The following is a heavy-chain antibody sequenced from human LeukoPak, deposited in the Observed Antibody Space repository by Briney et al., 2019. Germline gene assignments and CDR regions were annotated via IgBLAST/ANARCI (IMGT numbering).Heavy chain of an antibody. CDR1: GFTFSDYY. J-gene: IGHJ4*02. CDR3: ARVSGGIQLWLSLS. V-gene: IGHV3-11*01. CDR2: ISSSGSTK. D-gene: IGHD5-18*01. Sequence: GGSLRLSCAASGFTFSDYYMFWIRQAPGKGLEWVSYISSSGSTKYYADSVKGRFTISRDNAKNSLYLQMNSLRAEDTAVYYCARVSGGIQLWLSLSWGQGTLVTVSS.